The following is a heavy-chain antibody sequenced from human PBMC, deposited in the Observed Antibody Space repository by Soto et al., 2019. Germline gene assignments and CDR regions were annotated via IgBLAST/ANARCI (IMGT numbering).Heavy chain of an antibody. J-gene: IGHJ4*02. D-gene: IGHD3-22*01. CDR3: NSGPGDYGCYYQLDY. Sequence: EVQLVESGGGLVKPGESLRLSCAASGFTLSNTSMNWVRQAPGKGLEWVGRITRRTDGGTTEFAAPVKGRFNILRDDSEDTMYLQMSSLTSEDTGVYYCNSGPGDYGCYYQLDYWGQGTLVTVSS. CDR2: ITRRTDGGTT. V-gene: IGHV3-15*07. CDR1: GFTLSNTS.